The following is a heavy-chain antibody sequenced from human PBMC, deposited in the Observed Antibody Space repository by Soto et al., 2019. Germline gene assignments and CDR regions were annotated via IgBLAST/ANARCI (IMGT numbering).Heavy chain of an antibody. CDR3: ARSDTIFGVGPYNWFDP. V-gene: IGHV1-69*06. CDR2: IIPIFGTA. CDR1: GGTFSSYA. D-gene: IGHD3-3*01. Sequence: VASVKVSCKASGGTFSSYAISWVRQAPGQGLEWMGGIIPIFGTANYAQKFQGRVTITADKSTSTAYMELSSLRSEDTAVYYCARSDTIFGVGPYNWFDPWGQGTLVTVSS. J-gene: IGHJ5*02.